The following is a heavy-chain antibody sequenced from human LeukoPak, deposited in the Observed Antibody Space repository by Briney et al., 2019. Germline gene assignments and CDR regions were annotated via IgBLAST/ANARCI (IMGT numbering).Heavy chain of an antibody. Sequence: PGGSLRLSCAASGFTFSTYAMSWVRQAPGKGLEWVSVVSDTGGRTYYADSVKGRFTISRDNSKNTLYLQMNSLRAEDTAVYYCAKEPRIPYYYDSSGLGELDYWGQGTLVTVSS. D-gene: IGHD3-22*01. CDR3: AKEPRIPYYYDSSGLGELDY. J-gene: IGHJ4*02. CDR1: GFTFSTYA. V-gene: IGHV3-23*01. CDR2: VSDTGGRT.